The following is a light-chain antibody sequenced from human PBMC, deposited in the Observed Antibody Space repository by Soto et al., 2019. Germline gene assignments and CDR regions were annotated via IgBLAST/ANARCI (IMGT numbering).Light chain of an antibody. Sequence: QSALTQPASVSASPGQSITISCTGSDTDIGPFNYVSWYQQHPGKAPKLIIYEVSYRHSGISHRFSGSKSGNTASLIISGLQAEDEAVYYCSSFTRFNTVLFGGGTKLPVL. CDR1: DTDIGPFNY. J-gene: IGLJ2*01. CDR2: EVS. CDR3: SSFTRFNTVL. V-gene: IGLV2-14*01.